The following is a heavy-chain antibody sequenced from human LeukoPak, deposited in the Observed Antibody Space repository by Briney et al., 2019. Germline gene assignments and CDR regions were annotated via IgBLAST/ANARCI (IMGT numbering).Heavy chain of an antibody. D-gene: IGHD2-2*01. CDR2: ISGSGGST. Sequence: GGSLRLSCAASGFTFSSYAMNWVRQAPGKGLEWVSAISGSGGSTYYFVKGRFTISRDNSKNTLYLQMNSLRAEDTAVYYCAKGYCSSTSCKESFFDYCGQGTLVTVSS. J-gene: IGHJ4*02. CDR3: AKGYCSSTSCKESFFDY. CDR1: GFTFSSYA. V-gene: IGHV3-23*01.